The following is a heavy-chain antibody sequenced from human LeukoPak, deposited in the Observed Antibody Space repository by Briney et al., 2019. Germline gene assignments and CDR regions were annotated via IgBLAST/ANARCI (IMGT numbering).Heavy chain of an antibody. CDR1: GGTFSSYA. J-gene: IGHJ3*02. CDR3: AREGGITVFGVAQPGGAFDI. CDR2: IIPIFGTA. V-gene: IGHV1-69*13. Sequence: SVKVSCKASGGTFSSYAISWVRQAPGQGLEWMRGIIPIFGTANYAQKFQGRVTITADESTSTAYMELSSLRSEDTAVYYCAREGGITVFGVAQPGGAFDIWGQGTMVIVSS. D-gene: IGHD3-3*01.